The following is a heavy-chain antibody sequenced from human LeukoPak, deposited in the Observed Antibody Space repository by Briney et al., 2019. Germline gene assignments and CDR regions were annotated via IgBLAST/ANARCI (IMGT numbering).Heavy chain of an antibody. J-gene: IGHJ4*02. Sequence: GGSLRLSCAASGFTFSSYAISWVRQAPGKWLQWVSTISGSGGSTYYADSVKGRFTISRDNSKNTLYLQMNSLRAEDTAVYYCARRPGLERYHFDYWGQGTLVTVSS. D-gene: IGHD1-1*01. CDR1: GFTFSSYA. V-gene: IGHV3-23*01. CDR3: ARRPGLERYHFDY. CDR2: ISGSGGST.